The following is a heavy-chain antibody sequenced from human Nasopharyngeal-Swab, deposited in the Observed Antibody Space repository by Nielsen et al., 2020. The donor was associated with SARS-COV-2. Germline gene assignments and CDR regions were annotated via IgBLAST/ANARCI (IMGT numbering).Heavy chain of an antibody. CDR3: ARGGDYSRTHFDY. Sequence: GESLKISCKASEYSFSNYWIGWVRQMPGKGLEWMGIIYPGDADSRYTPSFQGQVTITADTSISTAYLQWSSLKASDTAIYYCARGGDYSRTHFDYWGQGTLVTVSS. CDR2: IYPGDADS. CDR1: EYSFSNYW. V-gene: IGHV5-51*01. J-gene: IGHJ4*02. D-gene: IGHD4-11*01.